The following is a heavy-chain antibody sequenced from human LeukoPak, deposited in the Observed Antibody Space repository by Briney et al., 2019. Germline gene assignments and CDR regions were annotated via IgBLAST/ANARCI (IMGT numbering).Heavy chain of an antibody. D-gene: IGHD2-21*02. J-gene: IGHJ4*02. CDR2: ISGSGGST. CDR3: AKVKCGGDCYDYFDY. CDR1: GCTFSSYA. Sequence: PGGSLRLSCAASGCTFSSYAMNWVRQAPGKGLEWVSTISGSGGSTFYADSVKGRFTISRDNSKNTLYLQMNSLRAEDTAVYYCAKVKCGGDCYDYFDYWGQGTLVTVSS. V-gene: IGHV3-23*01.